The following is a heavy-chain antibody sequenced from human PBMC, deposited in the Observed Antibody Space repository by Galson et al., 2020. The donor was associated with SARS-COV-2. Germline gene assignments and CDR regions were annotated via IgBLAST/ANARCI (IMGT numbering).Heavy chain of an antibody. J-gene: IGHJ6*02. D-gene: IGHD1-1*01. Sequence: GESLKISCAASGFTFSSYGMHWVRQAPGKGLEWVAVIWYDGSNKYYADSVKGRFTISRDNSKNTLYLQMNSLRAEDTAVYYCARDHEQERRPYMDVWGQGTTVTVSS. CDR1: GFTFSSYG. CDR2: IWYDGSNK. CDR3: ARDHEQERRPYMDV. V-gene: IGHV3-33*01.